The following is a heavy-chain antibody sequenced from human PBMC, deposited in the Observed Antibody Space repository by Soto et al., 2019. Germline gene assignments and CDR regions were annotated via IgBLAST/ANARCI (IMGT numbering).Heavy chain of an antibody. CDR2: IIPIFGTA. V-gene: IGHV1-69*13. CDR3: ARYCTNGVCYANYGMDV. J-gene: IGHJ6*02. Sequence: SVKVSCKASGGTFSSYAISWVRQAPGQGLEWMGGIIPIFGTANYAQKFQGRVTITADESTSTAYMELSSLRSEDTAVYYCARYCTNGVCYANYGMDVWGQGTTVNVSS. D-gene: IGHD2-8*01. CDR1: GGTFSSYA.